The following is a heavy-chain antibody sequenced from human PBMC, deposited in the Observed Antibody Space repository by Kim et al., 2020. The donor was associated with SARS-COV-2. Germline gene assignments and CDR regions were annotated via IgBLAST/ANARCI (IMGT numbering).Heavy chain of an antibody. Sequence: GGSLRLSCAASGFTFSSYWMSWVRQAPGKGLEWVANIKQDGSEKYYVDSVKGRFTISRDNAKNSLYLQMNSLRAEDTAVYYCARDRVRPGEWLDGMDVWGQGTTVTVSS. CDR2: IKQDGSEK. CDR3: ARDRVRPGEWLDGMDV. CDR1: GFTFSSYW. J-gene: IGHJ6*02. D-gene: IGHD3-3*01. V-gene: IGHV3-7*03.